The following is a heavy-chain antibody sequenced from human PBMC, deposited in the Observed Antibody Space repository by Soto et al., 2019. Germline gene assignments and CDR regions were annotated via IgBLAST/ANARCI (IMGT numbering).Heavy chain of an antibody. Sequence: SETLSLTCTVSGGSISSGGYYWSWIRQHPGKGLEWFGFIYYSGSTYYNPSLKSRVTISVDTSKNQFSLKLSSVTAADTAVYYCARSIRITIFGVVIFHYYGMDVWGQGTTVTVSS. V-gene: IGHV4-31*03. J-gene: IGHJ6*02. CDR1: GGSISSGGYY. CDR3: ARSIRITIFGVVIFHYYGMDV. D-gene: IGHD3-3*01. CDR2: IYYSGST.